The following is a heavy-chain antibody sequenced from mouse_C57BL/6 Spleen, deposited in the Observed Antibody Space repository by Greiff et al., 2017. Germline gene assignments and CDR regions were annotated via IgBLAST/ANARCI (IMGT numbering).Heavy chain of an antibody. J-gene: IGHJ3*01. D-gene: IGHD2-4*01. CDR3: ARGYDYTFIY. V-gene: IGHV1-85*01. CDR2: IYPRDGST. Sequence: VKVVESGPELVKPGASVKLSCKASGYTFTSYDINWVKQRPGQGLEWIGWIYPRDGSTKYNEKFKGKATLTVDTSSSTAYMELHSLTSEDSAVYFCARGYDYTFIYWGQGTLVTVSA. CDR1: GYTFTSYD.